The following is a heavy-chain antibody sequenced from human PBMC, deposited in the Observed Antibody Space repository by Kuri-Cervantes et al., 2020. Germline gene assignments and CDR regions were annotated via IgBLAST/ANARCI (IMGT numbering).Heavy chain of an antibody. CDR3: AGGEIFVVVVAATIYFDY. CDR1: GFTFSSYW. Sequence: GGSLRLSCAASGFTFSSYWMSWVRQAPGKGLEWVANIKQDGSEKYYVDSVKGRFTISRDNAKNSLYLQMNSLRAEDTAVYYCAGGEIFVVVVAATIYFDYWGQGTLVTVSS. V-gene: IGHV3-7*01. J-gene: IGHJ4*02. D-gene: IGHD2-15*01. CDR2: IKQDGSEK.